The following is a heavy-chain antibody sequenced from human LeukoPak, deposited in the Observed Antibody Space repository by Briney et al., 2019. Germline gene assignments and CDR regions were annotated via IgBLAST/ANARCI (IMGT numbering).Heavy chain of an antibody. CDR1: GYTFTGYY. V-gene: IGHV1-2*02. Sequence: ASVKVSCKASGYTFTGYYIHWVRQAPGQGLEWMGWINPNSGGTNYAQKFQGRVTMTRDTSISTAYMELSRLRSEDTAVYYCASVLYCGADCYSGRYFFDYWGQGTLVTVSS. D-gene: IGHD2-21*02. CDR2: INPNSGGT. J-gene: IGHJ4*02. CDR3: ASVLYCGADCYSGRYFFDY.